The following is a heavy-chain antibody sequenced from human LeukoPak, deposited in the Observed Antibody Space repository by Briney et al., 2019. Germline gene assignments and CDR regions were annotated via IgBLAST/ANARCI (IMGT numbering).Heavy chain of an antibody. V-gene: IGHV3-21*01. CDR1: GFTFSSYS. CDR3: ARCPIRGGDCYSGWFDP. CDR2: ISSSSSYI. J-gene: IGHJ5*02. D-gene: IGHD2-21*01. Sequence: PGGSLRLSCAASGFTFSSYSMNWVRQAPGKGLEWVSSISSSSSYIYYADSVKGRFTISGDNAKNSLYLQMNSLRAEDTAVYYCARCPIRGGDCYSGWFDPWGQGTLVTVSS.